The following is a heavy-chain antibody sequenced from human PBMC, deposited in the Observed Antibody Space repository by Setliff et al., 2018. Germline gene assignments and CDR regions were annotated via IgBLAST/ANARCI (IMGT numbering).Heavy chain of an antibody. CDR1: GFTFSSDP. V-gene: IGHV3-21*01. J-gene: IGHJ6*02. CDR3: ARDRIAAADAIHYYYFAMDV. D-gene: IGHD6-13*01. CDR2: ISSSSSYI. Sequence: GGSLRLSCAASGFTFSSDPMNWVRQAPGKGLEWVSSISSSSSYIYYADSVKGRFTISRDNAKNSLYLQMNSLRAEDTAVYYCARDRIAAADAIHYYYFAMDVWGQGTTVTVSS.